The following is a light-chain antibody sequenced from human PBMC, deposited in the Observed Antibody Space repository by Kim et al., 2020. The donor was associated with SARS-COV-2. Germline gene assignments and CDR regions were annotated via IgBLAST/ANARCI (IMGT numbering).Light chain of an antibody. J-gene: IGKJ2*01. CDR1: QDISNY. CDR3: QQYDNLYT. Sequence: LSASVGNRVTITCQASQDISNYLNWYQQKPGKAPKLLIYDASNLETGVPSRFSGSASGTDFTFTISSLQPEDIATYYCQQYDNLYTFGQGTKLEI. V-gene: IGKV1-33*01. CDR2: DAS.